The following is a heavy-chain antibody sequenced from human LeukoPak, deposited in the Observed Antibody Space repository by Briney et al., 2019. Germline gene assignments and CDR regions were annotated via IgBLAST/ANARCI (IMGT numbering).Heavy chain of an antibody. J-gene: IGHJ4*02. CDR3: ARNYYDSSGYYVY. D-gene: IGHD3-22*01. CDR1: GFTFSIYW. V-gene: IGHV3-7*01. CDR2: IKKDGSEK. Sequence: GGSLRLSCAASGFTFSIYWMSWVRQAPGKGLEWVANIKKDGSEKYYVDSVKGRFTISRDNAKNSVYLQMNSLRAEDTAVYYCARNYYDSSGYYVYWGQGTLVTVSS.